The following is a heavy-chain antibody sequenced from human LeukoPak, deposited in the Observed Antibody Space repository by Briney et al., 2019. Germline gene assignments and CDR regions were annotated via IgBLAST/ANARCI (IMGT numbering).Heavy chain of an antibody. J-gene: IGHJ4*02. CDR3: ARGFTLQFYDSSSYYFDS. D-gene: IGHD3-22*01. CDR2: ISSSSSTI. Sequence: GGSLRLSCAASGFTFSSYSMNWVRQAPGKGLEWVSYISSSSSTIYYADSVKGRFTISRDNAKNSLYLQMNSLRDEDTAVYYCARGFTLQFYDSSSYYFDSWGQGTLVTVSS. CDR1: GFTFSSYS. V-gene: IGHV3-48*02.